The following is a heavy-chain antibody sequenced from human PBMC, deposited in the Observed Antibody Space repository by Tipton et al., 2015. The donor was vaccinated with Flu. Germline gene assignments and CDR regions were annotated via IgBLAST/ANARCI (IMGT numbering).Heavy chain of an antibody. V-gene: IGHV3-64*01. J-gene: IGHJ4*02. CDR1: GFTFSSYA. CDR2: ISNNGGAT. D-gene: IGHD5-24*01. CDR3: ARGEMATITAYFDY. Sequence: GSLRLSCAASGFTFSSYAVHWVRQAPGKGLEYVAAISNNGGATYHANSVKGRFTIPRDNSKNTLYLQMGSLRVEDMAVYYCARGEMATITAYFDYWGQGTLVTVSS.